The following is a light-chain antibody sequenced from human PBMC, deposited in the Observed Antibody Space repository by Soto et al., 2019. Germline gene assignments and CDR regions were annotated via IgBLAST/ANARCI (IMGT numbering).Light chain of an antibody. CDR1: SSDVGGYNY. CDR3: SSYAGSTYV. V-gene: IGLV2-8*01. Sequence: LAQPPSASGSPGQSVTISCTGTSSDVGGYNYVSWYQQHPGKAPKLMIYEVSKRPSGVPDRFSGTKSGNTASLTVSGLQAEDEADYYCSSYAGSTYVFGTGTKVTVL. J-gene: IGLJ1*01. CDR2: EVS.